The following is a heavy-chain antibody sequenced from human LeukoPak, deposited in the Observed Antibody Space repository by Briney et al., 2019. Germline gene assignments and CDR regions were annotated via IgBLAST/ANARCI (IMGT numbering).Heavy chain of an antibody. Sequence: ASVKVSCKASGYTFSIYPISWVRQAPGLGLEWMGRIIPMSNTVDYAQRFQDRVTITADKSTGTAYMELSSLRFDDTAVYYCARGFCTSGHCYNDFDYWGQGTQVTVSS. J-gene: IGHJ4*02. V-gene: IGHV1-69*06. CDR3: ARGFCTSGHCYNDFDY. D-gene: IGHD2-15*01. CDR1: GYTFSIYP. CDR2: IIPMSNTV.